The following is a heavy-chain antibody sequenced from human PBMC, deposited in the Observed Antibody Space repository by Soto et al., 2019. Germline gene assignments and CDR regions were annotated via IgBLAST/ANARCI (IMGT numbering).Heavy chain of an antibody. D-gene: IGHD2-15*01. CDR2: INHSGST. J-gene: IGHJ5*02. CDR1: GGSFSGYY. CDR3: ARGRAGCSGGSCFHWFDH. Sequence: QVQLQQWGAGLLKPSETLSLTCAVYGGSFSGYYWSWIRQPPGKGLEWIGEINHSGSTNYNPSLKGRVTISVDTSKNQFSLKLSSVTAADTAVYYCARGRAGCSGGSCFHWFDHCGQGTLVTVSS. V-gene: IGHV4-34*01.